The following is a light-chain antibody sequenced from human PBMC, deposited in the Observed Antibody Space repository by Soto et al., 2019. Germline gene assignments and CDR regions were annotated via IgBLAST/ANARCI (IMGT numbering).Light chain of an antibody. CDR1: QDISNY. V-gene: IGKV1-33*01. Sequence: DIQMTQSPSSLSASVGDRVTITCQASQDISNYLNWYQQKPGKAPKLLIYDESNLETGVLSRFSGSGSGTDFTFTISSLQPEDIATYYCQQYDNLPVTFGPGTKVDIK. CDR2: DES. CDR3: QQYDNLPVT. J-gene: IGKJ3*01.